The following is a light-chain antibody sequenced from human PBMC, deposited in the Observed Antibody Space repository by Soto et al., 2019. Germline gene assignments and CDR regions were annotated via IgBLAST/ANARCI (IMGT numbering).Light chain of an antibody. CDR3: QQLNSYLIT. CDR2: AAS. Sequence: DIQLTQSPSFLSASVGDRVTITCRASQGISSYLAWYQQKPGKAPKLLIYAASTLQSGVPSRFSGSGSGTDFTLTISSLQPEDFATYYCQQLNSYLITFGQGTRLEMK. J-gene: IGKJ5*01. CDR1: QGISSY. V-gene: IGKV1-9*01.